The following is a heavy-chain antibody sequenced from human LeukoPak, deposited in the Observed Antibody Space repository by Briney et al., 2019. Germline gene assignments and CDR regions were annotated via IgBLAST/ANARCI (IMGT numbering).Heavy chain of an antibody. D-gene: IGHD3-22*01. CDR3: ARVYYYDSSGYYYAYMDV. J-gene: IGHJ6*03. CDR1: GGSISSYY. Sequence: PLETLSLTCTVSGGSISSYYWSWIRQPPGKGLEWIGYIYYNGSTNYNPSLKSRVTISVDTSKNQFSLKLSSVTAADTAVYYCARVYYYDSSGYYYAYMDVWGKGTTVTVSS. CDR2: IYYNGST. V-gene: IGHV4-59*12.